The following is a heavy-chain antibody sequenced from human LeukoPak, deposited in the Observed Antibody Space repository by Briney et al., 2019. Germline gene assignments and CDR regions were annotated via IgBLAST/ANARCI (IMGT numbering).Heavy chain of an antibody. CDR2: VSAYNGNT. Sequence: ASVKVSCKASGYTFTSYGISWVRQAPGQGLEWMGWVSAYNGNTNYAQKLQGRVTMTTDTSTSTAYMELRSLRSDDTAVYYCARTDYGDYSNDYWGQGTLVTVSS. V-gene: IGHV1-18*01. CDR3: ARTDYGDYSNDY. J-gene: IGHJ4*02. CDR1: GYTFTSYG. D-gene: IGHD4-17*01.